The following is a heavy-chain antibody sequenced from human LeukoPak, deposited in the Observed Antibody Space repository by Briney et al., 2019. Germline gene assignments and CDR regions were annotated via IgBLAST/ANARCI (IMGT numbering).Heavy chain of an antibody. D-gene: IGHD3-3*01. CDR1: GFSFTDAW. CDR2: IRSKTAGGTT. V-gene: IGHV3-15*01. J-gene: IGHJ4*02. CDR3: ARDLSWVFD. Sequence: GGSLRLSCAASGFSFTDAWMTWVRQAPGKGLERVGRIRSKTAGGTTDLAAPVKGRFSISRDDSKNTLYLQMNSPKTEDTAVYYCARDLSWVFDWGQGTLVTVSS.